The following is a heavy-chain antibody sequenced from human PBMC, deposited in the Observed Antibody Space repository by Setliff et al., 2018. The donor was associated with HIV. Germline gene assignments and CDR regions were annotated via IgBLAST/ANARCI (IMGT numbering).Heavy chain of an antibody. V-gene: IGHV4-34*01. CDR1: RGSFSHYY. D-gene: IGHD6-19*01. CDR2: INHSGNP. J-gene: IGHJ3*01. CDR3: ARFSSTGWRRAFDV. Sequence: SETLSLTCAVYRGSFSHYYWTWIRQSPGKGLEWIAEINHSGNPNYNPSFKSRATLLEGTSRRPFSLRLTSLTAADTAVYFCARFSSTGWRRAFDVWGQGTKVTVSS.